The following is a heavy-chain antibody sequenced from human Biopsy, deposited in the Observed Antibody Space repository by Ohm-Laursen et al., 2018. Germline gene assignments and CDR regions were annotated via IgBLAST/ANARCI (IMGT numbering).Heavy chain of an antibody. J-gene: IGHJ1*01. CDR1: GYTFTSYD. Sequence: ASVKVSCKVSGYTFTSYDITWVRQASGQGPEWIGWLNPVSGNSNFGQKFRGRVTVTSDTSISTATMELRSLRSDDTAVYYCATKLTGYFHHWGQGTLVIVSS. CDR2: LNPVSGNS. D-gene: IGHD3-9*01. V-gene: IGHV1-8*01. CDR3: ATKLTGYFHH.